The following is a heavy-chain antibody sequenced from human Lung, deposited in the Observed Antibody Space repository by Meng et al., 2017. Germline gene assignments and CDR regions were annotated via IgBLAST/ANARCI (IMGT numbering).Heavy chain of an antibody. CDR3: ARGRYSSSSAVVDY. CDR1: GFTFSSYG. Sequence: QVQQVEAGGGVVQPGRSRRRACAASGFTFSSYGMHWVRQAPGKGLEWVAVIWYDGSNKYYADSVKGRFTISRDNSKNTLYLQMNSLRAEDTAVYYCARGRYSSSSAVVDYWGQGTLVTVSS. CDR2: IWYDGSNK. D-gene: IGHD6-13*01. V-gene: IGHV3-33*01. J-gene: IGHJ4*02.